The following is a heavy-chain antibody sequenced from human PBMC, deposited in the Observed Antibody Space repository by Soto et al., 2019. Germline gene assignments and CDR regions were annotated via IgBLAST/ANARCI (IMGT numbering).Heavy chain of an antibody. Sequence: PSETLCLTCIVSGGFISSGSINRNSYLWGWIRQPPGKGLEGIGIISYSGSTYYNPSLKSRVTIFVDTSKNQFSLKLTSVTAADTAXYHCARLDNTXRYQSFDYWXQG. J-gene: IGHJ4*02. CDR3: ARLDNTXRYQSFDY. V-gene: IGHV4-39*01. CDR2: ISYSGST. CDR1: GGFISSGSINRNSYL. D-gene: IGHD1-20*01.